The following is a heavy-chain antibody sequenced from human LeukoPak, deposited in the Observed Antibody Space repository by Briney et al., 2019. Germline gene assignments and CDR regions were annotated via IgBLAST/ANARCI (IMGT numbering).Heavy chain of an antibody. CDR2: IRNVGEK. CDR1: GFTFRNYA. CDR3: ANIPPFDYGDSPIRLD. V-gene: IGHV3-23*01. Sequence: GASLRLSCAASGFTFRNYAMAWVRQAPGKGLEWGSYIRNVGEKHYTESVRGRFIISRDNSQNTLYLQMNSLRAAASALYSCANIPPFDYGDSPIRLDWGQGTLVTVSS. J-gene: IGHJ4*02. D-gene: IGHD4-17*01.